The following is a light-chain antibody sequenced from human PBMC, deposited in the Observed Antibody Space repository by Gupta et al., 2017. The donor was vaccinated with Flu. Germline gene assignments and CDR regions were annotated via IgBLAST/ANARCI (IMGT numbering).Light chain of an antibody. CDR1: QSIDSY. CDR3: QQSYSTPQT. CDR2: AAS. Sequence: GDRVTITCRASQSIDSYLNWYQQKLGKAPNLLIYAASILQSGVPSRFSGSGSGTDFTLTISSLQPEDFATYYCQQSYSTPQTFGQGTKVEIE. J-gene: IGKJ1*01. V-gene: IGKV1-39*01.